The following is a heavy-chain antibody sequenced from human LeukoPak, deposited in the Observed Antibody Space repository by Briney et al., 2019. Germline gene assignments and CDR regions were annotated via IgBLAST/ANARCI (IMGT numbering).Heavy chain of an antibody. CDR1: GYTFTGYD. CDR3: ARVGYDFWSGYDKYYDY. V-gene: IGHV1-8*01. J-gene: IGHJ4*02. D-gene: IGHD3-3*01. Sequence: ASVEVSCKASGYTFTGYDINWVRQATGQGLEWMGWMNPNSGNTGYAQKFQGRVTMTRNTSISTAYMELSSLRSEDTAVYYCARVGYDFWSGYDKYYDYWGQGTLVTVSS. CDR2: MNPNSGNT.